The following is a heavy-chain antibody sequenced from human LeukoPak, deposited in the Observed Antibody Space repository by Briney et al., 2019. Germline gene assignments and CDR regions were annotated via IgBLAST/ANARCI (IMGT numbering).Heavy chain of an antibody. D-gene: IGHD1-26*01. CDR1: GLTFINYW. Sequence: GRSLRLSCAVSGLTFINYWMTWVRQVPGKGLEWVANINRDGSGKYYLPSVRGRFTISKDHAKDSLYLQMDSLRPEDTPIYYCARVEYSGNGNLYWGQGTLVTVSS. CDR2: INRDGSGK. CDR3: ARVEYSGNGNLY. V-gene: IGHV3-7*03. J-gene: IGHJ4*02.